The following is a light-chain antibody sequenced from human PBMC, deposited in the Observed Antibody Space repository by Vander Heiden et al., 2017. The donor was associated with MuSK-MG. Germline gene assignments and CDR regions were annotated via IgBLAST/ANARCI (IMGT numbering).Light chain of an antibody. CDR3: QQEDSSPWT. CDR1: QSISSW. Sequence: DIQMTQSPSTLSASVGDRVTITCRASQSISSWLAWCQQKPGKAPKILISKASSLESGVPSRFSGSGSGTEFTLTISSLQPDDFATYYCQQEDSSPWTFGQGTKVEIK. V-gene: IGKV1-5*03. J-gene: IGKJ1*01. CDR2: KAS.